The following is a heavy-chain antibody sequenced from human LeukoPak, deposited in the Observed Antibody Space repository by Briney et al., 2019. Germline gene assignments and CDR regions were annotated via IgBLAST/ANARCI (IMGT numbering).Heavy chain of an antibody. J-gene: IGHJ5*02. CDR2: ISGSSTYI. D-gene: IGHD5-24*01. Sequence: GGSLRLSCAASGFTFSSYTMNWVRQAPGNGLEWVSSISGSSTYIYYADSVKGRFTISRDNAKNSLYLQMSSLRAEDTAVYYCARRMGRDGYNPNWFDPWGQGTLVTVSS. V-gene: IGHV3-21*01. CDR3: ARRMGRDGYNPNWFDP. CDR1: GFTFSSYT.